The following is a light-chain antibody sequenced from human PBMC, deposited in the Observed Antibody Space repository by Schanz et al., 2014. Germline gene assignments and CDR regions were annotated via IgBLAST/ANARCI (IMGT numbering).Light chain of an antibody. CDR2: DVS. Sequence: QSVLTQPASVSGSPGQSVTISCTGTSSDVGGYNYVSWYQQHPGKAPKLMIYDVSNRPSGVSNRFSGSKSGNTASLTISGLQAEDEADYYCSSYTSSSTPAGFGTGTKLTV. V-gene: IGLV2-14*01. CDR3: SSYTSSSTPAG. CDR1: SSDVGGYNY. J-gene: IGLJ1*01.